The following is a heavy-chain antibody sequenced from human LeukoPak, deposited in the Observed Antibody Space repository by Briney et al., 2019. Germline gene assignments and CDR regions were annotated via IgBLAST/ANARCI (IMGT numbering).Heavy chain of an antibody. CDR1: GFTFSSYW. J-gene: IGHJ3*02. CDR3: ARDWRDSSGKFPNDAFDI. Sequence: PGGSLRLSCAASGFTFSSYWMTWVRQAPGKGLAWVANIKHDGSEKYYLDSVKGRFTISRDNAKNSLYLQMNSLRAEDTAVYYCARDWRDSSGKFPNDAFDIWGQGTMVTVSS. CDR2: IKHDGSEK. D-gene: IGHD3-22*01. V-gene: IGHV3-7*01.